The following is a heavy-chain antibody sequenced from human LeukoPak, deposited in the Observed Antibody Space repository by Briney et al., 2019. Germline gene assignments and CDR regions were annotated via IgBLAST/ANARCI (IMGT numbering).Heavy chain of an antibody. V-gene: IGHV3-23*01. CDR1: GFTFSSYA. CDR2: ISGSGGST. J-gene: IGHJ4*02. Sequence: GGSLRLSCAASGFTFSSYAMSWVRQAPGKGLEWVSAISGSGGSTYYADSVKGRFTISRDNSKNTLYLQMNSLRAEDTAVYYCAQRSGGYGDPRAPYYFDYWGQGTLVTVSS. D-gene: IGHD4-17*01. CDR3: AQRSGGYGDPRAPYYFDY.